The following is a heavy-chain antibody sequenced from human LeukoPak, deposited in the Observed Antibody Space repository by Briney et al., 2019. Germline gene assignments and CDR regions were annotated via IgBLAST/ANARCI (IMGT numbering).Heavy chain of an antibody. J-gene: IGHJ4*02. Sequence: SETLSLTCTVSGGSISSYYWSWIRQPPGKGLEWIGYIYYSGSTKYNPSLKSRVTISVDTSKNQFSLRLSSVTAADTAVYYCARYPLDGYNYYLDYWGQGTLVTVSS. V-gene: IGHV4-59*01. CDR3: ARYPLDGYNYYLDY. CDR1: GGSISSYY. D-gene: IGHD5-24*01. CDR2: IYYSGST.